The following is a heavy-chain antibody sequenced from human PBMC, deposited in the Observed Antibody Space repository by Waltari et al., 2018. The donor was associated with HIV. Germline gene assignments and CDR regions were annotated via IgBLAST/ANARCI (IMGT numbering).Heavy chain of an antibody. J-gene: IGHJ5*02. CDR2: IYYSGST. Sequence: QLQLQESGPGLVKPSATLSLTCTVSGGSISSSSYYWGRIRQPPGKGLERIGSIYYSGSTYYNPSLKSRVTISVDTSKNQFSLKLSSVTAADTAVYYCASEPPYDFWSGYRKGKWFDPWGQGTLVTVSS. CDR1: GGSISSSSYY. CDR3: ASEPPYDFWSGYRKGKWFDP. V-gene: IGHV4-39*07. D-gene: IGHD3-3*01.